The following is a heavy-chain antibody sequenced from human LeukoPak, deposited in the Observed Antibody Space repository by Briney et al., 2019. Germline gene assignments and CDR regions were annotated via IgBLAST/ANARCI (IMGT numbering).Heavy chain of an antibody. CDR3: ARLTTSTFYYYYGMDV. CDR1: GYTFTGYY. V-gene: IGHV1-18*04. Sequence: ASVKVSCTASGYTFTGYYMHWVRQAPGQGLEWMGWISVYNGNTNYAQKLQGRDTMTTDTSTSTAYMELRSLRSDDTAVYYCARLTTSTFYYYYGMDVWGQGTTVTVSS. J-gene: IGHJ6*02. CDR2: ISVYNGNT. D-gene: IGHD2/OR15-2a*01.